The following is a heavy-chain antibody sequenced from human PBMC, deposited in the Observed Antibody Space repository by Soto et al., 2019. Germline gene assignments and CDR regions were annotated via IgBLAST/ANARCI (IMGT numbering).Heavy chain of an antibody. D-gene: IGHD2-15*01. CDR1: GFTFSSYG. CDR3: ASDGCSGGSCYAALDY. CDR2: IWYDGSNK. J-gene: IGHJ4*02. V-gene: IGHV3-33*01. Sequence: QVQLVESGGGVVQPGRSLRLSCAASGFTFSSYGMHWVRQAPGKGLEWVAVIWYDGSNKYYADSVKGRFTISRDNSKNTLYLQMNSLRAEDTAVYYCASDGCSGGSCYAALDYWGQGTLVTVSS.